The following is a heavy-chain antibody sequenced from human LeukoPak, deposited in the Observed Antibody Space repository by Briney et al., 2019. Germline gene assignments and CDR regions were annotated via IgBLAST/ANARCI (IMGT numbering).Heavy chain of an antibody. Sequence: SETLSLTCTVSGGSISSSSYYWGWIRQPPGKGLEWIGSIYYSGSTYYNPSLKSRVTISVDTSKNQFSLKLSSVTAADTAVYYCARVQLTTSWFDPWGQGTLVTVSS. CDR2: IYYSGST. D-gene: IGHD2-2*01. CDR3: ARVQLTTSWFDP. CDR1: GGSISSSSYY. J-gene: IGHJ5*02. V-gene: IGHV4-39*07.